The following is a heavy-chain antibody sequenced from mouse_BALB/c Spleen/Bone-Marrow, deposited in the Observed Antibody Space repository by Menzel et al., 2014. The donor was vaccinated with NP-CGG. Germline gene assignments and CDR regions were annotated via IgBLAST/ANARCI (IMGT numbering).Heavy chain of an antibody. J-gene: IGHJ3*01. V-gene: IGHV14-3*02. CDR1: GFNIKDTY. CDR3: ARADGYYAWFAY. Sequence: EVKLMESGAEFVKPGASVKLSCTASGFNIKDTYMHWVKRRPEQGLEWIGRIDPANDNTKYDPKFQGKATITADTSSNTAYLQFSSLTSEDTAVYYCARADGYYAWFAYWGQGTLVTVSA. D-gene: IGHD2-3*01. CDR2: IDPANDNT.